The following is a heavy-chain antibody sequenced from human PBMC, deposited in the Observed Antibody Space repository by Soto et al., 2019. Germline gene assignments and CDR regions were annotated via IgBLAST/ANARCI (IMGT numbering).Heavy chain of an antibody. CDR3: ARSYTVVTPYYFDY. V-gene: IGHV1-69*13. D-gene: IGHD2-21*02. J-gene: IGHJ4*02. CDR2: IIPIFGTA. Sequence: SVKVSCKASGGTFSSYAISWVRQAPGQGLEWMGGIIPIFGTANYAQKFQGRVTITADESTSTAYMELSSLRSEDTAVYYCARSYTVVTPYYFDYCGQGPLVTVYS. CDR1: GGTFSSYA.